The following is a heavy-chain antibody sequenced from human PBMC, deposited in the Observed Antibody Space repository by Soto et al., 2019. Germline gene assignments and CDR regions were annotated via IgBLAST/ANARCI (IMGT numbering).Heavy chain of an antibody. CDR1: GCTFPSSG. V-gene: IGHV1-18*01. CDR3: PWGWGYCSGGSCYLPPNYYYYGMDV. D-gene: IGHD2-15*01. Sequence: AAVQVSCKACGCTFPSSGISWVRQAPGQGLEWLGWISAYNGNTNYAQKLQGRVTMTTYTSTSRAYMDLRSLRSDDTAVYYCPWGWGYCSGGSCYLPPNYYYYGMDVWGQGTTVT. CDR2: ISAYNGNT. J-gene: IGHJ6*02.